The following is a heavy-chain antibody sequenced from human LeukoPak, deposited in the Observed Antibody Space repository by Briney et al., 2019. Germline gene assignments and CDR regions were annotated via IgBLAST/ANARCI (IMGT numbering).Heavy chain of an antibody. V-gene: IGHV5-51*01. J-gene: IGHJ4*02. CDR3: ARHGYGYYFES. CDR2: IYPGDSNT. CDR1: GYSFSSHW. D-gene: IGHD5-12*01. Sequence: GESLKISCKGSGYSFSSHWIGWVRQVPGKGLDWMGIIYPGDSNTKYSPSFQGQVTISADRSISTAYLQWSGLKASDTAMYYCARHGYGYYFESWGQGTLVTVST.